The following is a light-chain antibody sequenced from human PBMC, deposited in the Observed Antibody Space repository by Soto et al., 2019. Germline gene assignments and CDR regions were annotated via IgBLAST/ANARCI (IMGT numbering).Light chain of an antibody. CDR1: QSVGSNY. J-gene: IGKJ5*01. CDR3: QQYGYSPIT. CDR2: GAS. Sequence: EFVLTQSPGTLSLSPGERATLSCRASQSVGSNYLAWYQQKPGQAPRLLIYGASSRATGIADRFSGSGSGTDFTLPISRLEPEDFALYYCQQYGYSPITFGQGTRLEIK. V-gene: IGKV3-20*01.